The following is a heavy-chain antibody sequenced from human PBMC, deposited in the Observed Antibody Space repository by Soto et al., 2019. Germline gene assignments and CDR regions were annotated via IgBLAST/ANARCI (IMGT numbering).Heavy chain of an antibody. Sequence: EVQLVESGGGLVKPGGSLRLSCAASGFTFSSYSMNWVRQAPGKGLEWVSSISSSSTYIYYADSVKGRLTISRDNAKNSLYLQMNSLRAEDTAVYYCARDLLPRLFDPWGQGTLVTVSS. CDR1: GFTFSSYS. CDR3: ARDLLPRLFDP. CDR2: ISSSSTYI. V-gene: IGHV3-21*01. J-gene: IGHJ5*02.